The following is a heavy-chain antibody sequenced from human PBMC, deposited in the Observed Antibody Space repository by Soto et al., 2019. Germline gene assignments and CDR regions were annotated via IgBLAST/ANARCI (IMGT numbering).Heavy chain of an antibody. CDR2: IIPIFGTA. J-gene: IGHJ4*02. D-gene: IGHD5-12*01. CDR3: AREGWLQYFDY. Sequence: SVKVSFKASGGTFSSYAISWVRQAPGQGLEWMGGIIPIFGTANYAQKFQGRVTITADKSTSTAYMELSSLRSEDTAVYYCAREGWLQYFDYWGQGTLVTVSS. V-gene: IGHV1-69*06. CDR1: GGTFSSYA.